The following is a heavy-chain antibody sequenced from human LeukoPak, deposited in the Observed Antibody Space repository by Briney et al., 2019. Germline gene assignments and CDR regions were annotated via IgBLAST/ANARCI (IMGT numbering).Heavy chain of an antibody. CDR3: ARGYSYGYGDYNWFDP. CDR2: MNPNSGNT. D-gene: IGHD5-18*01. V-gene: IGHV1-8*01. J-gene: IGHJ5*02. CDR1: GYTFTSYD. Sequence: ASVKVTCKASGYTFTSYDINWVRQATGQGLEWMGWMNPNSGNTGYAQKFQGRVTITRNTSISTAYMELSSLRSEDTAVYYCARGYSYGYGDYNWFDPWGQGTLVTVSS.